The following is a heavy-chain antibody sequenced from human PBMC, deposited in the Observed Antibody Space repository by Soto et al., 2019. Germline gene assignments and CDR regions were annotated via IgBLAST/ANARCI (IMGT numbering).Heavy chain of an antibody. CDR3: ARDQGTGYCTKGVCPHDVFDI. Sequence: SVKVSCKASGGTFSSYAISWVRQAPGQGLEWMGGIIPIFGTANYAQKFQGRVTITADESTSTAYMELSSLRSEDTAVYYCARDQGTGYCTKGVCPHDVFDIWGKGTMVTVSS. V-gene: IGHV1-69*13. CDR2: IIPIFGTA. J-gene: IGHJ3*02. CDR1: GGTFSSYA. D-gene: IGHD2-8*01.